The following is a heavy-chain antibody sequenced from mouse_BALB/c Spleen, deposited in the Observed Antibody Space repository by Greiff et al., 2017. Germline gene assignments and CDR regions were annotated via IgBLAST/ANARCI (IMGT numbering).Heavy chain of an antibody. D-gene: IGHD1-1*01. CDR2: ISSGGSYT. CDR3: AREEDYGSSSRGFAY. J-gene: IGHJ3*01. Sequence: EVMLVESGGDLVKPGGSLKLSCAASGFTFSSYGMSWVRQTPDKRLEWVATISSGGSYTYYPDSVKGRFTISRDNAKNTLYLQMSSLKSEDTAMYYCAREEDYGSSSRGFAYWGQGTLVTVSA. V-gene: IGHV5-6*01. CDR1: GFTFSSYG.